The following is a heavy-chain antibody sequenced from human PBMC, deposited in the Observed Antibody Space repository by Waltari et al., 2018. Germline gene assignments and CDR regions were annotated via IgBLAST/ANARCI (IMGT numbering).Heavy chain of an antibody. CDR1: GGSFSGYY. CDR2: INHSGST. Sequence: QVQLQQWGAGLLKPSETLSLTCAVYGGSFSGYYWSWIRQPPGKGLEWIGEINHSGSTNYNPSLKSRVTISVDTSKNQFSLKLSSVTAADTAVYYCASAYYDFWSGYSDYWGQGTLVTVSS. D-gene: IGHD3-3*01. CDR3: ASAYYDFWSGYSDY. V-gene: IGHV4-34*01. J-gene: IGHJ4*02.